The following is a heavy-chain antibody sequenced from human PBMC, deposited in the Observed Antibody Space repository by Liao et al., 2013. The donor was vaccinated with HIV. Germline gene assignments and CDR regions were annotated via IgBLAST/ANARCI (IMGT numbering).Heavy chain of an antibody. Sequence: QVQLQQWGAGLLKPSETLSLTCAVYGGSFSGYYWSWIRQPPGKGLEWIGEINHSGSTYYNPSLKSRVTISVDTSKNQFSLKLSSVTAADTAVYYCAREWHYYDSSGRNWFDPWGQGTLVTVSS. CDR2: INHSGST. V-gene: IGHV4-34*01. CDR3: AREWHYYDSSGRNWFDP. D-gene: IGHD3-22*01. J-gene: IGHJ5*02. CDR1: GGSFSGYY.